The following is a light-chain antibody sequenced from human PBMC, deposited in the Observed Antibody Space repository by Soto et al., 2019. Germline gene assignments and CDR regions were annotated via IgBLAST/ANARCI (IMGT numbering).Light chain of an antibody. V-gene: IGKV3-20*01. Sequence: EIVLTQSPGTLSLSPGERATLSCRASQSVSSSYLAWYQQKPGQAQRILIHGAYSRDNGIKDRFSGSGSGTDFTLTISRLEPEDFAVYYCQQYGSSPPITLGQGTRLAI. CDR1: QSVSSSY. CDR2: GAY. J-gene: IGKJ5*01. CDR3: QQYGSSPPIT.